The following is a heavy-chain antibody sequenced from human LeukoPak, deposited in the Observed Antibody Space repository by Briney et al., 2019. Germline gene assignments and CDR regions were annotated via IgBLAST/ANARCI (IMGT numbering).Heavy chain of an antibody. CDR2: IYYSGST. CDR1: GGSISSYY. V-gene: IGHV4-59*01. Sequence: SETLSLTCTVSGGSISSYYWSWIRQPPGKGLEWSWYIYYSGSTNYNPSLQSRVNISVDTSKNQFSLKLSSVTAADTAVYYCARGLRGVTDYWGQGTLVTVSS. CDR3: ARGLRGVTDY. D-gene: IGHD2-21*02. J-gene: IGHJ4*02.